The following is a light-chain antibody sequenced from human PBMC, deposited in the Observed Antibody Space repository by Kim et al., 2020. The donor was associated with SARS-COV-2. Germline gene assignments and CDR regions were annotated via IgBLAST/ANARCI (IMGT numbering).Light chain of an antibody. Sequence: SVSPGQTGSITCSGDRLGNKYACWYQQRPGQSPVLVIYQDYKRPSGIPGRFSGSNSGNTATLTISGTQALDEADYYCQAWDSTTVIFGGGTQLTVL. V-gene: IGLV3-1*01. J-gene: IGLJ2*01. CDR1: RLGNKY. CDR2: QDY. CDR3: QAWDSTTVI.